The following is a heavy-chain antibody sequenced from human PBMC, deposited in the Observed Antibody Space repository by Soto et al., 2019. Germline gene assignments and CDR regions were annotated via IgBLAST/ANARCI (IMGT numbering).Heavy chain of an antibody. CDR1: GYDFTHYW. CDR2: IYPGDAET. Sequence: PGESLKICCQGSGYDFTHYWVAWVRQTPGKGREWMGVIYPGDAETRYSPSFQGRVTFSVDKSIDTAYLHWSSLEASDTAIYYWARGTNYADGGYFYSFPFWGGGALVTV. J-gene: IGHJ4*02. V-gene: IGHV5-51*01. CDR3: ARGTNYADGGYFYSFPF. D-gene: IGHD3-16*01.